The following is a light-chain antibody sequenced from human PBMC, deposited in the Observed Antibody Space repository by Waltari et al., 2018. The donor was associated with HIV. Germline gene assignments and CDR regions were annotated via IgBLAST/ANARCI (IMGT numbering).Light chain of an antibody. J-gene: IGKJ3*01. V-gene: IGKV1-39*01. Sequence: DIQVTQSPSSLSASVGDRVTIICRTSENINTFLNWFQQKPGKIPRLLIYGASMLESGVPSRFSGTGSGTDFSLTISALQPEDFATYYCLQGYSSILTFGPGTKVEVK. CDR2: GAS. CDR1: ENINTF. CDR3: LQGYSSILT.